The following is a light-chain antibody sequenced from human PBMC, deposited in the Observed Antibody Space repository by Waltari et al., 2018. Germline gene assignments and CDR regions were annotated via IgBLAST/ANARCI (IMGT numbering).Light chain of an antibody. V-gene: IGKV3-11*01. CDR1: QSVSSS. J-gene: IGKJ1*01. CDR2: AVS. Sequence: EIVLTQPPATLPFSPGERVTLSCRASQSVSSSLAWYQQKPGPAPRLLFHAVSNRATGIPARFSGSESGTDFTLTISSLEAEDFAVYYCQQRSNWPPTFGQGTKVEI. CDR3: QQRSNWPPT.